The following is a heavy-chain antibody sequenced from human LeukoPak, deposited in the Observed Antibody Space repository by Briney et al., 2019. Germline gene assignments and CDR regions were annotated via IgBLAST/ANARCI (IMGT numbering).Heavy chain of an antibody. Sequence: GGSLRLSCAASGFTFSSYSMNWVRQAPGKGLEWVSSISSSSSYIYYADSVKGRFTISRDNAKNSLYLQMNSLRAEDTAVYYCAGDFVGFVNGFDYWGQGTLVTVSS. V-gene: IGHV3-21*01. J-gene: IGHJ4*02. D-gene: IGHD3-10*01. CDR3: AGDFVGFVNGFDY. CDR2: ISSSSSYI. CDR1: GFTFSSYS.